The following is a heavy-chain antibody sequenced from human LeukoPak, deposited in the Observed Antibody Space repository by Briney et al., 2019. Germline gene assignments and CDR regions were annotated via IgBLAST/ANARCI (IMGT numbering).Heavy chain of an antibody. V-gene: IGHV4-61*02. D-gene: IGHD2-2*01. J-gene: IGHJ6*03. CDR3: ARDSLLPSAMGYYYMDV. CDR1: GGSISSGSYY. CDR2: IYTGGST. Sequence: SETLSLTCTVSGGSISSGSYYWSWIRQPAGKGLEWIGRIYTGGSTNHNPSLKSRVTISVDTSKNQFSLKLSSVTAADTALYYCARDSLLPSAMGYYYMDVRGKGTTVTVSS.